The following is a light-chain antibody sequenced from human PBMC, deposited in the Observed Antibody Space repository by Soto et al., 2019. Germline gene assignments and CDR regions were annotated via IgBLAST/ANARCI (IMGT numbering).Light chain of an antibody. V-gene: IGLV3-9*01. J-gene: IGLJ2*01. CDR1: NVGNKN. Sequence: SYELTQPLSVSVALGQTARITCGGNNVGNKNVHWYQQKPGQAPVLVIYKDANRPSGIPERFSGSKSGNTATLTISRAQAGDEADYYCQVWDRSSVVFGGGTKVTVL. CDR3: QVWDRSSVV. CDR2: KDA.